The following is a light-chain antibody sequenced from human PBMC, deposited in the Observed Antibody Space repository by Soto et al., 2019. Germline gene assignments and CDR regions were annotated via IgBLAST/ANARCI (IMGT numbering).Light chain of an antibody. CDR1: ESIRNN. CDR3: QHTYSTPRGA. Sequence: DIQMTQSPSSLSASVGDRVTITCRASESIRNNLNWYQQKPGKAPKLLIYAASTLQSGVPSRVSGGGAGTKFPPPHGSLLPECFKTYYLQHTYSTPRGAFGQGTKVEFK. J-gene: IGKJ1*01. V-gene: IGKV1-39*01. CDR2: AAS.